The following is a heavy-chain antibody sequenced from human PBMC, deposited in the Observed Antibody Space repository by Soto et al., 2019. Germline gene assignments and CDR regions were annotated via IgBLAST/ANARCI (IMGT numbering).Heavy chain of an antibody. CDR1: GGTFSSYA. CDR2: IIPIFGTA. Sequence: GASVKVSRKASGGTFSSYAISWVRQAPGQGLEWMGGIIPIFGTANYAQKFQGRVTITADESTSTAYMELSSLRSEDTAVYYCAIRLYCSGGSCYRNWFDPWGQGTLVTVSS. V-gene: IGHV1-69*13. CDR3: AIRLYCSGGSCYRNWFDP. D-gene: IGHD2-15*01. J-gene: IGHJ5*02.